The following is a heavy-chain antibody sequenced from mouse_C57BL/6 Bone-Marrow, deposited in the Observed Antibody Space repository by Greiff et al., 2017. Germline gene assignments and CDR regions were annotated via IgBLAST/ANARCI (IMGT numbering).Heavy chain of an antibody. J-gene: IGHJ1*03. Sequence: QVQLQQPGAELVRPGSSVKLSCKASGYTFTSYWMHWVKQRPIQGLEWIGNIDPSDSETHYNQKFKDKATLTVYKSSSTAYMQLSSLTSEDSAVYYCARLYYDGSWYWYFDVWGTGTTVTVSS. V-gene: IGHV1-52*01. D-gene: IGHD1-1*01. CDR3: ARLYYDGSWYWYFDV. CDR1: GYTFTSYW. CDR2: IDPSDSET.